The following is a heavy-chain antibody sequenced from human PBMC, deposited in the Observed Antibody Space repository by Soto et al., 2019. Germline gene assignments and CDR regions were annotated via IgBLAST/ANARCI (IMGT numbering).Heavy chain of an antibody. CDR1: GYTFTSYY. CDR3: ARGGYDFWSGYPRRAYGMDV. Sequence: GASVKVSCKASGYTFTSYYMHWVRQAPGQGLEWMGIINPSGGSTNYNPSLKSRVTISVDTSKNQFSLKLSSVTAADTAVYYCARGGYDFWSGYPRRAYGMDVWGQGTTVTVSS. CDR2: INPSGGST. J-gene: IGHJ6*02. D-gene: IGHD3-3*01. V-gene: IGHV1-46*01.